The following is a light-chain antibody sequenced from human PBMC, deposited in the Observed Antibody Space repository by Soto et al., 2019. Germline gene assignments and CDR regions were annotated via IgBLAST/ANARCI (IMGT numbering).Light chain of an antibody. CDR2: DVS. CDR1: SSDVGGYNY. CDR3: CSYAGTSLWV. Sequence: QSALTQPRSVSGSPGQSVTISCTGTSSDVGGYNYVSWYQQHPGKAPKLVIYDVSKRPSGVPDRVSGSKSGNTASLTISGLQAEDEADYYCCSYAGTSLWVFGGGTKLTVL. J-gene: IGLJ3*02. V-gene: IGLV2-11*01.